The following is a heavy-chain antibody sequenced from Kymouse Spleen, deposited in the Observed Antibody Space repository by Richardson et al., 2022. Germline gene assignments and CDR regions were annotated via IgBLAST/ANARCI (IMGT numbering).Heavy chain of an antibody. CDR2: INHSGST. J-gene: IGHJ5*02. CDR1: GGSFSGYY. CDR3: ARAYSSSSWWFDP. V-gene: IGHV4-34*01. D-gene: IGHD6-6*01. Sequence: QVQLQQWGAGLLKPSETLSLTCAVYGGSFSGYYWSWIRQPPGKGLEWIGEINHSGSTNYNPSLKSRVTISVDTSKNQFSLKLSSVTAADTAVYYCARAYSSSSWWFDPWGQGTLVTVSS.